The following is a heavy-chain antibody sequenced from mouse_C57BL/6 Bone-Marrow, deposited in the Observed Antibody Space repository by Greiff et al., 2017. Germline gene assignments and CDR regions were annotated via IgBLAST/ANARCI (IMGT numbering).Heavy chain of an antibody. CDR1: GYSITSGYY. CDR3: ARHYSNFYYYAMDY. D-gene: IGHD2-5*01. J-gene: IGHJ4*01. CDR2: ISYDGSN. V-gene: IGHV3-6*01. Sequence: EVQLQESGPGLVKPSQSLSLTCSVTGYSITSGYYWNWIRQFPGNKLEWMGYISYDGSNKYNPSLKNRISITRDTSKNQFFLKLNSVTTEDTATYYCARHYSNFYYYAMDYWGQGTSVTVSS.